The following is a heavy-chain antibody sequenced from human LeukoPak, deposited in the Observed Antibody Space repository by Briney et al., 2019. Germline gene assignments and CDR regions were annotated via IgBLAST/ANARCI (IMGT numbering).Heavy chain of an antibody. V-gene: IGHV1-18*01. D-gene: IGHD1-26*01. CDR3: ARDMGSGSLHY. CDR1: GYTFTSYG. Sequence: ASVKVSCKASGYTFTSYGISWVRQAPGQGLEWMGWISAYNGNTNYAQKLQGRVTMTTDTSTSTAYMELSSLRTEDTALYYCARDMGSGSLHYWGQGTLVTVSS. J-gene: IGHJ4*02. CDR2: ISAYNGNT.